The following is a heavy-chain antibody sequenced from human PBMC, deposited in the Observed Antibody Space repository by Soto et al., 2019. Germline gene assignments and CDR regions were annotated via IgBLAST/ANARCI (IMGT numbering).Heavy chain of an antibody. V-gene: IGHV3-30*03. Sequence: GGSLRLSCAASGFAFSSYGMHWVRQAPGTGLEWVAVISYDGSLQHYADSVKGRFTISRDNSKNMVLLQMSSLRAEDTAVYYCVSDRKYYHASVPDSWGQGTLVTVSS. CDR3: VSDRKYYHASVPDS. CDR2: ISYDGSLQ. CDR1: GFAFSSYG. J-gene: IGHJ5*01. D-gene: IGHD1-26*01.